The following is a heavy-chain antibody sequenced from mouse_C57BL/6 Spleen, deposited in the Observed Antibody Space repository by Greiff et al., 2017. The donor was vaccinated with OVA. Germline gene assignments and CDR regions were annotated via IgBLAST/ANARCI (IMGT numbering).Heavy chain of an antibody. CDR1: GFTFSDYG. J-gene: IGHJ4*01. V-gene: IGHV5-17*01. Sequence: DVKLVESGGGLVKPGGSLKLSCAASGFTFSDYGMHWVRQAPEKGLEWVAYISSGSSTIYYADTVKGRFPLSRDNAKHTLFLQMTILRSEDTAMYYCARGIHYYGSSYDAMDYWGQGTSVTVSS. D-gene: IGHD1-1*01. CDR2: ISSGSSTI. CDR3: ARGIHYYGSSYDAMDY.